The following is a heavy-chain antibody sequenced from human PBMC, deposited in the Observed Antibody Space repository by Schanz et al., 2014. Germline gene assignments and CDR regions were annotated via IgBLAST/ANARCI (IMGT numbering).Heavy chain of an antibody. V-gene: IGHV1-2*02. Sequence: QVQLVQSGAEVKKPGASVKVSCKASGYTLTAYYMHWVRQAPGQGLEWMGWINPDSGGTNYAQKFQGRVSMPRDMSINTDYMELSSLRPEDTAVYYCAKDPPRGVRTPIKPTLDYWGQGTLVTVSS. D-gene: IGHD3-10*01. CDR2: INPDSGGT. CDR1: GYTLTAYY. CDR3: AKDPPRGVRTPIKPTLDY. J-gene: IGHJ4*02.